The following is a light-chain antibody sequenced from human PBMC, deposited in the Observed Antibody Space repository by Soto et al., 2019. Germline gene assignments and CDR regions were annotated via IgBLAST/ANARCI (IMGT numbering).Light chain of an antibody. Sequence: QSVLTQPPSVSGAPGQRVTISCTGSSSNIGAGHDVHWYQQLPGTAPKLLMYDNTNRPSGVPDRFSGSKSGTSASLAITGLQAEDEADYYRQSYDSSLTGYVFGTGTKLTVL. CDR3: QSYDSSLTGYV. J-gene: IGLJ1*01. CDR1: SSNIGAGHD. V-gene: IGLV1-40*01. CDR2: DNT.